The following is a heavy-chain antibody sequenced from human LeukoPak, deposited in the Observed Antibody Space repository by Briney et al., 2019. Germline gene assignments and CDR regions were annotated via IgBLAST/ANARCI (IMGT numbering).Heavy chain of an antibody. Sequence: GGSLRLSCAASGFTLSSYSMNWVRQAPGKGLEWVSSISSSSSYIYYADSVKGRFTISRGNAKNSLYLQMNSLRAEDTAVYYCAREPVDIVATIPDYWGQGTLVTVSS. V-gene: IGHV3-21*01. CDR2: ISSSSSYI. J-gene: IGHJ4*02. D-gene: IGHD5-12*01. CDR1: GFTLSSYS. CDR3: AREPVDIVATIPDY.